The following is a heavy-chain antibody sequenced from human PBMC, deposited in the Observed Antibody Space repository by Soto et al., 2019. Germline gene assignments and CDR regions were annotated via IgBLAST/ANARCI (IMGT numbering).Heavy chain of an antibody. J-gene: IGHJ4*02. D-gene: IGHD3-10*01. CDR2: IWYDGSNK. V-gene: IGHV3-33*01. CDR3: ARDLGPRSGSYCKD. CDR1: GFTFSSYG. Sequence: GGSLRLSCAASGFTFSSYGMHWVRQAPGKGLEWVAVIWYDGSNKYYADSVKGRFTISRDNSKNTLYLQMNSLRAEDTAVYYCARDLGPRSGSYCKDWGQGTLVTVSS.